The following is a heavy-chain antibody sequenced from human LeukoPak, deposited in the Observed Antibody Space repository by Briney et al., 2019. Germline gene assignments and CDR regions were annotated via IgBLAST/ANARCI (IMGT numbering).Heavy chain of an antibody. CDR1: GFTFSRHG. CDR3: AREAAWGNWYFDL. Sequence: GGSLRLSCAASGFTFSRHGMHWVRQAPGKGLEWVAVIGDTGRAKYYADSVEGRFTASRDNSKNTLYLEMNSLRYDDTALYYCAREAAWGNWYFDLWGRGTLVTVSS. J-gene: IGHJ2*01. D-gene: IGHD3-16*01. CDR2: IGDTGRAK. V-gene: IGHV3-30*03.